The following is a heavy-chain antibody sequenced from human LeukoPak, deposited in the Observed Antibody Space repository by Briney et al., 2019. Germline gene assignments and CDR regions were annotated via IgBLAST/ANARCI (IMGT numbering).Heavy chain of an antibody. J-gene: IGHJ4*02. Sequence: GGSLRLSCAASGFTFSSYAMSWVRQAPGKGLEWVSAISGSGGSTYYADSVKGRFTISRDNAKNSLYLQMNSLRAEDTAVYYCAREYSSSSYTQALFDYWGQGTLVTVSS. CDR1: GFTFSSYA. CDR2: ISGSGGST. V-gene: IGHV3-23*01. CDR3: AREYSSSSYTQALFDY. D-gene: IGHD6-13*01.